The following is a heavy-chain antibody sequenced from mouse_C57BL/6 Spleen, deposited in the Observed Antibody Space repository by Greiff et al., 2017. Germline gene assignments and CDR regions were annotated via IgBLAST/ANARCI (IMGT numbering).Heavy chain of an antibody. D-gene: IGHD1-1*01. Sequence: DVQLQESGPGLVKPSQSLSLTCSVTGYSITSGYYWNWIRQFPGNKLEWMGYISYDGSNNYNPSLKNRISITRDTSKNQFFLKLNSVTTEDTATYYCARGNYYYGSSYYFDYWGQGTTLTVSS. CDR3: ARGNYYYGSSYYFDY. V-gene: IGHV3-6*01. J-gene: IGHJ2*01. CDR1: GYSITSGYY. CDR2: ISYDGSN.